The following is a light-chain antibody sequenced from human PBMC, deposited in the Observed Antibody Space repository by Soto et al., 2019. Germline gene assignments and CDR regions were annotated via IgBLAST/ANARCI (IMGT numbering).Light chain of an antibody. Sequence: DVVITQSPLSLPVTLGQPASISCRSSHSLVYSDGIAYLNWFQQRPGQSPRRLIYKVSYRDSGVPDRFSGSGSGTDFTLRISRVEAEDVRVYYCMQGTHWPPYTFGQGTKLEIK. CDR2: KVS. V-gene: IGKV2-30*01. J-gene: IGKJ2*01. CDR1: HSLVYSDGIAY. CDR3: MQGTHWPPYT.